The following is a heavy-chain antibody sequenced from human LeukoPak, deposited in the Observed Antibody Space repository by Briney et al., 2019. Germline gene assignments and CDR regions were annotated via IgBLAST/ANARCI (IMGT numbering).Heavy chain of an antibody. CDR1: GYTFTGYY. J-gene: IGHJ5*02. Sequence: ASVKVSCKASGYTFTGYYMHWVRQAPGQGLEWMGWINPNSGGTNYAQKFQGRVTMTRDTSITTAYMELSRLRSDDTAVYYCALFIAGTEDWFDPWGQGTPVTVSS. CDR2: INPNSGGT. V-gene: IGHV1-2*02. CDR3: ALFIAGTEDWFDP. D-gene: IGHD6-13*01.